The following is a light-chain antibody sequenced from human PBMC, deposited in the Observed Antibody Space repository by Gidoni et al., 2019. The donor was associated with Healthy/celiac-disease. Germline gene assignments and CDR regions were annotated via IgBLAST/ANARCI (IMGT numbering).Light chain of an antibody. CDR3: QQYGSSLPA. Sequence: ETVLTQSPGTLPLSPGARATLSCRASQSVSSSYLAWYQQKPGQAPRLLIYGASSRATGIPDRFSGSGSGTDFTLTIRRLEPEDFAVYYCQQYGSSLPAFGQGTKVEIK. V-gene: IGKV3-20*01. J-gene: IGKJ1*01. CDR1: QSVSSSY. CDR2: GAS.